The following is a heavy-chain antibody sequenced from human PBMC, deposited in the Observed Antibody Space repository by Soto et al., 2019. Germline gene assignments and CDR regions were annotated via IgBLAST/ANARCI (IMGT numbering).Heavy chain of an antibody. Sequence: VASVKVSCKASGGTFSSYAISWVRQAPGQGLECMGGIIPVFGTANYAQKFQGRVTINADESTSTVYMELSSLGSEDTAVYYCARGWNDFPHWGQGTLVTVSS. CDR3: ARGWNDFPH. J-gene: IGHJ1*01. CDR2: IIPVFGTA. CDR1: GGTFSSYA. D-gene: IGHD1-1*01. V-gene: IGHV1-69*13.